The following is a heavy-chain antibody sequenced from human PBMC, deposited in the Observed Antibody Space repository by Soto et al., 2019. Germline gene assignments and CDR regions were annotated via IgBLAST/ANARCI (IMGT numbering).Heavy chain of an antibody. J-gene: IGHJ5*02. CDR1: VYSFTNYW. CDR2: INPGNSET. D-gene: IGHD1-26*01. Sequence: GESLKISCKVSVYSFTNYWIGWVRQMPGKGLEWMAIINPGNSETRYSPSFQGQVTISADKSITTTYLQWDSLKASDSGMYFCESHDHSYVASWGQGTLVTVSS. CDR3: ESHDHSYVAS. V-gene: IGHV5-51*01.